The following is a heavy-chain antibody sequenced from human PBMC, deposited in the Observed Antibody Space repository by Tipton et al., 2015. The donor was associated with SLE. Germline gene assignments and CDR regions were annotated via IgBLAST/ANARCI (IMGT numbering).Heavy chain of an antibody. D-gene: IGHD2/OR15-2a*01. CDR3: ARGKYYFDY. J-gene: IGHJ4*02. CDR2: IDEDGSEK. CDR1: GFTFSHYG. Sequence: SLRLSCAASGFTFSHYGMAWVRLAPGKGLEWVANIDEDGSEKHYVDSVKDRLTISRDNAKNSLYLQMNSLRDEDTAVYYCARGKYYFDYWGQGALVTVSS. V-gene: IGHV3-7*01.